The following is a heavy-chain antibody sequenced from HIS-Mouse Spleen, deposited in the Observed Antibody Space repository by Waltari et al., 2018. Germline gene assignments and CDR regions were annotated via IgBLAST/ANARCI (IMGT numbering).Heavy chain of an antibody. V-gene: IGHV3-53*01. J-gene: IGHJ6*02. D-gene: IGHD6-6*01. CDR1: GFTVSSNY. CDR2: IYSGGST. Sequence: EVQLVESGGGLIQPGGSLRLSCAASGFTVSSNYMSCVRQAAGKGLEWVSVIYSGGSTYYADSVKGRFTISRDNSKNTLYLQMNSLRAEDTAVYYCARDTVIAARSYGMDVWGQGTTVTVSS. CDR3: ARDTVIAARSYGMDV.